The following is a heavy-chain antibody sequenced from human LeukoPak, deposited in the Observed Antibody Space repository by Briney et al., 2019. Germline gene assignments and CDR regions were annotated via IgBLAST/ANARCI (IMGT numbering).Heavy chain of an antibody. Sequence: PSETLSLTCAVYGGSFSGYYWSWIRQPPGKGLEWIGEINHNGSTNYNPSLKSRVTISVDTSKNQFSLKLSSVTAADTAVYYCARGEGYCSSTSCYRWFDPWGQGTLVTVSS. V-gene: IGHV4-34*01. D-gene: IGHD2-2*01. CDR2: INHNGST. J-gene: IGHJ5*02. CDR3: ARGEGYCSSTSCYRWFDP. CDR1: GGSFSGYY.